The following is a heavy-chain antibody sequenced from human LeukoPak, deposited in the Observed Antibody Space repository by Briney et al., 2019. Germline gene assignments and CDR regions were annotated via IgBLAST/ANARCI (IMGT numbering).Heavy chain of an antibody. CDR3: AGLRGFGDLTDY. CDR2: VYPGDSDF. V-gene: IGHV5-51*01. CDR1: GYSFVSYW. Sequence: GESLKISCQASGYSFVSYWIGWVRQVPGKGLEWMGVVYPGDSDFRYLPSFQGQVTISADRSISAAYWQWNSLKASDTAMYYCAGLRGFGDLTDYWGQGTLVTVSS. J-gene: IGHJ4*02. D-gene: IGHD3-10*01.